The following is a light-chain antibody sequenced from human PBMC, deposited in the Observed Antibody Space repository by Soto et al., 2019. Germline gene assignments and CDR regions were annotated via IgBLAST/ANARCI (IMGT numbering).Light chain of an antibody. CDR3: QQYDNLPLT. J-gene: IGKJ4*01. Sequence: DIQMTQSPSSLSASVGDRVTITCQASQDISNYLNWYQQKPGKAPKLLIYDASNLETGVPSRFSGSGSGKDFTFTISSLQPEDIATYYCQQYDNLPLTFGGWTKVEIK. CDR2: DAS. V-gene: IGKV1-33*01. CDR1: QDISNY.